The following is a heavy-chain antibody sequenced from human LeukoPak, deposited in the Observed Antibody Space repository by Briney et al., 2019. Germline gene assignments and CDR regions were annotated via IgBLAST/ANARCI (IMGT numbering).Heavy chain of an antibody. D-gene: IGHD4-23*01. V-gene: IGHV1-2*06. CDR3: ARSTASIGVRWKPFDP. CDR1: GYTFTGYY. Sequence: GASVKVSFKASGYTFTGYYMHWVRQAPGQGLEWMGRINPNSGGTNYAQKFQGRVTMTRDTSISTAYMELSRLRSDDTAVYYCARSTASIGVRWKPFDPWGQGTLVTVSS. J-gene: IGHJ5*02. CDR2: INPNSGGT.